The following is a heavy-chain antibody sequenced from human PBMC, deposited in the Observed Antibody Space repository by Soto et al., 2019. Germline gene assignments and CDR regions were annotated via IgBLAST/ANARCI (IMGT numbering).Heavy chain of an antibody. CDR2: INHSGST. CDR3: ASSTVIHSDNWFDP. V-gene: IGHV4-34*01. J-gene: IGHJ5*02. CDR1: GGSFSVYY. D-gene: IGHD4-17*01. Sequence: SDTLSLTCAVYGGSFSVYYWSWIRQPPGKGLEWIGEINHSGSTNYNPSLKSRVTISVDTSKNQFSLKLSSVTAADTAVYYCASSTVIHSDNWFDPWGQGTLVTVSS.